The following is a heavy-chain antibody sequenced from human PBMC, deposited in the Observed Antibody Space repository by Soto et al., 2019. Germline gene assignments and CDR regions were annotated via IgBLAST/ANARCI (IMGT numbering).Heavy chain of an antibody. CDR1: GGSISRGAYY. V-gene: IGHV4-31*03. Sequence: PXETLSLPFSVSGGSISRGAYYWTWIRQRPGEGLEWLGNIYNSRATYYNPSLQSRLTIAVDTPKNQLSLKMSSVTAADTAVYYCARGMVQEGDYGEIYYYYTMDVWGQGTTVTVSS. J-gene: IGHJ6*02. CDR2: IYNSRAT. D-gene: IGHD4-17*01. CDR3: ARGMVQEGDYGEIYYYYTMDV.